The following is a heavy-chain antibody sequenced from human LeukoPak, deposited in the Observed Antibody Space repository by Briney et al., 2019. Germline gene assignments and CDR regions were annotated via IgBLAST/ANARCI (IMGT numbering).Heavy chain of an antibody. V-gene: IGHV3-13*01. J-gene: IGHJ4*02. Sequence: GGSLRLSCAASGFTFSSYDMHWVRQATGKGLEWVSAIGTAGDTYYPGSVKGRFTISRENAKNSLYLQMNSLRAGDTAVYYCARALSPSQQYGDYYFDYRGQGTLVTVSS. CDR3: ARALSPSQQYGDYYFDY. CDR2: IGTAGDT. CDR1: GFTFSSYD. D-gene: IGHD4-17*01.